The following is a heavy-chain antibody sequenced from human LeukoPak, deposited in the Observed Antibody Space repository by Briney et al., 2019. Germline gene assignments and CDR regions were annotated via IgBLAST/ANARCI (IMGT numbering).Heavy chain of an antibody. CDR3: ARDQRITQIVVVTDTFDI. D-gene: IGHD3-22*01. CDR1: DYTFTNYG. J-gene: IGHJ3*02. CDR2: ISAYNGNT. V-gene: IGHV1-18*01. Sequence: ASVKVSCRASDYTFTNYGISWARQAPGQGLEWMGWISAYNGNTIYAQKFQGRVTMTTDTSTSTAYMELRSLRSDDTAVYYCARDQRITQIVVVTDTFDIWGQGTMVTVSS.